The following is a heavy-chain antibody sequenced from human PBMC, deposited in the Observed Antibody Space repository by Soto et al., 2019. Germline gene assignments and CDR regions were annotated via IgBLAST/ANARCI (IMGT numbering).Heavy chain of an antibody. CDR1: GFTFSSYG. Sequence: HPVGSLRLSCAASGFTFSSYGMHWFRQARGKGLEWVAVISYDGSNKYYADSVKGRFTISRDNSKNTLYLQMNSLRAEDTAVYYCAKDRVVLMVYAIRGFDYWGQGTLVTVSS. CDR3: AKDRVVLMVYAIRGFDY. D-gene: IGHD2-8*01. CDR2: ISYDGSNK. J-gene: IGHJ4*02. V-gene: IGHV3-30*18.